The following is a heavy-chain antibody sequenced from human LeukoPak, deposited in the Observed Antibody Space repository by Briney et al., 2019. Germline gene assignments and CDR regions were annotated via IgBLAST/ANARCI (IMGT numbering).Heavy chain of an antibody. V-gene: IGHV3-48*03. D-gene: IGHD2-2*03. CDR1: GFTFSSYE. CDR3: ARERGGFCSSTTCSRAFDI. J-gene: IGHJ3*02. CDR2: IINSDSTI. Sequence: GGSLRLSCTASGFTFSSYEMNWVRQAPGRGLEWVSCIINSDSTIYYAHSVKGRFTISRDNAKNSLYLQMNSLGAEDTALYYCARERGGFCSSTTCSRAFDIWGQGTMVTVSS.